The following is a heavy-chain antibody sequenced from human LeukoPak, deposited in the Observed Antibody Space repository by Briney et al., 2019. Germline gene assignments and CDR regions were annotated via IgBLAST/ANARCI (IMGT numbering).Heavy chain of an antibody. CDR3: ARDTYYYDSSGYWRYFDY. CDR1: GFTFSSYG. Sequence: PGGSLRLSCAASGFTFSSYGMHWVRQAPGKGLEWVAVIWYDGSNKYYADSVKGRFTISRDNSKNTLYLQMNSLRAEDTAVYYCARDTYYYDSSGYWRYFDYWGQGTLVTVSA. D-gene: IGHD3-22*01. CDR2: IWYDGSNK. V-gene: IGHV3-33*01. J-gene: IGHJ4*02.